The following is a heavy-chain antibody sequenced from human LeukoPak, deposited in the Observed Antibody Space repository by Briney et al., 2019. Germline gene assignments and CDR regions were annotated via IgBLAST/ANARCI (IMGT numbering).Heavy chain of an antibody. CDR3: AKEGAYYDSGSYIGHYMDV. D-gene: IGHD3-10*01. CDR1: GFTFSSYG. CDR2: IRYDGSNK. J-gene: IGHJ6*03. V-gene: IGHV3-30*02. Sequence: GGSLRLSCAASGFTFSSYGMHWVRQAPGKGLEWVAFIRYDGSNKYYADSVKGRFTISRDNSKNTLYLQMNSLRAEDTAVYYCAKEGAYYDSGSYIGHYMDVWGKGTTVTVFS.